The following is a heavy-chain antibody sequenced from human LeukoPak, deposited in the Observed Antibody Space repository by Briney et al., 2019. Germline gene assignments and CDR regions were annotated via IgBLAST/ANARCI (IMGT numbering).Heavy chain of an antibody. CDR2: IYYSGST. V-gene: IGHV4-31*03. D-gene: IGHD2-2*01. J-gene: IGHJ3*02. CDR1: GGSISSGGYY. CDR3: ARELLGYCSSTSCDPEDGAFDI. Sequence: KSSQTLSLTCTVSGGSISSGGYYWSWIRQHPGKGLEWIGYIYYSGSTYYNPSLKSRVTISVDTSKNQFSLKLSSVTAADTAVYYCARELLGYCSSTSCDPEDGAFDIWGQGTMVTVSS.